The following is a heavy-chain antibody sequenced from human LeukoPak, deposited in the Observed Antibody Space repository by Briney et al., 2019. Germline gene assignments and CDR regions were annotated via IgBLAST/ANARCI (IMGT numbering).Heavy chain of an antibody. Sequence: SETLSLTCAVSGGSISSSNWWSWVRQPPGKGLEWIGEIYHSGSTNYNPSLKSRATISVDQSKNQFSLKLSSVTAADTAVYYCARARQLVNYYYYYMDVWGKGTTVTVSS. D-gene: IGHD6-13*01. J-gene: IGHJ6*03. CDR3: ARARQLVNYYYYYMDV. CDR2: IYHSGST. CDR1: GGSISSSNW. V-gene: IGHV4-4*02.